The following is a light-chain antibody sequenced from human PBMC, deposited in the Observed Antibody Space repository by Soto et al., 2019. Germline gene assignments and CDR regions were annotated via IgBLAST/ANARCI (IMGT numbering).Light chain of an antibody. J-gene: IGKJ5*01. CDR2: AAS. V-gene: IGKV1-12*02. CDR3: QQANSFPFT. Sequence: DIQMTQSPSSVSAFVGDRVTISCRASQGISTWLAWYQQKPGKAPKLLIYAASNLETGVPSRFSGSGSGTDCTLTISSPQPEDFATYYCQQANSFPFTFGQGTRLEIK. CDR1: QGISTW.